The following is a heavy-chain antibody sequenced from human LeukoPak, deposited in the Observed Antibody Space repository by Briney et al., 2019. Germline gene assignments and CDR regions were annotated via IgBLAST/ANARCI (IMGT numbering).Heavy chain of an antibody. CDR1: GYTFTGYG. CDR3: ARENLKYYDFWSGYYTWDYYYGMDV. D-gene: IGHD3-3*01. Sequence: ASVKVSCKASGYTFTGYGISWVRQAPGQGLEWMGWISAYNGNTNYAQKLQGRVTMTTDTSTSTAYMELRSLRSDDTAVYYCARENLKYYDFWSGYYTWDYYYGMDVWGQGTTVTVSS. J-gene: IGHJ6*02. V-gene: IGHV1-18*01. CDR2: ISAYNGNT.